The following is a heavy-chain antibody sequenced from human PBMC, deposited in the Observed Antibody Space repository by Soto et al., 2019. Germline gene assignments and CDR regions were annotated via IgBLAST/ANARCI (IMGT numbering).Heavy chain of an antibody. D-gene: IGHD1-1*01. Sequence: QVRLQEWGPGLVKPSQTLSLKCSVSGGSITTGGRYWSWIRQLPGKGLEWSGDIYYSGNTYYNASLKSRVTISVEAAKNQFSLKLSSVTAADPAVYYCAQALVFTGGDGFDIWGQGRLVTVSS. CDR3: AQALVFTGGDGFDI. CDR2: IYYSGNT. J-gene: IGHJ3*02. CDR1: GGSITTGGRY. V-gene: IGHV4-31*02.